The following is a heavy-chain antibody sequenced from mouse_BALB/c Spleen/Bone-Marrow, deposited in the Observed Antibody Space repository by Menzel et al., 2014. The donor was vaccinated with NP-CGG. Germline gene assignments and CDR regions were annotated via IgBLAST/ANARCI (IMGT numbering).Heavy chain of an antibody. Sequence: EVMLVESGGGLVQPGGSRKLSCAASGFTFSDYGMAWVRQVPGKGPEWVAFISNLAYRTYYADTVTGRFTISRENAKNCLYLEMSSLKSEDTAMYYCARFITTVVVDAMDYWGQGTSVTVSS. J-gene: IGHJ4*01. V-gene: IGHV5-15*02. CDR2: ISNLAYRT. CDR3: ARFITTVVVDAMDY. D-gene: IGHD1-1*01. CDR1: GFTFSDYG.